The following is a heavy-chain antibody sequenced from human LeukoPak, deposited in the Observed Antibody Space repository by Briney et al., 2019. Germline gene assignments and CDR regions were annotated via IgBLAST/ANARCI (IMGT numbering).Heavy chain of an antibody. CDR2: ISGSSSYI. J-gene: IGHJ5*02. CDR1: GFTFSSYA. CDR3: ARGAGGWFDP. V-gene: IGHV3-21*04. Sequence: GGSLRLSCAASGFTFSSYAMSWVRQAPGKGLEWVSAISGSSSYIYYADSVKGRFSISRDNAKNSLYLQMNSLRADDTAVYYCARGAGGWFDPWGQGTLVTVSS. D-gene: IGHD3-16*01.